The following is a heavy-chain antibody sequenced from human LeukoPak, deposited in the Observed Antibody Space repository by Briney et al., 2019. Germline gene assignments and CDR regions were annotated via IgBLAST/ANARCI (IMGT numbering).Heavy chain of an antibody. CDR3: ARGDGKVITDY. CDR2: INSDGSST. CDR1: GFTFSSYW. V-gene: IGHV3-74*01. J-gene: IGHJ4*02. Sequence: GGSLRLSCAASGFTFSSYWMHWVRQAPGKGLVWVSHINSDGSSTNYADSVKGRFTISRDNAKNTLYVQMNSLRAEDTAVYYCARGDGKVITDYWGQGTLVTVSS. D-gene: IGHD3-16*01.